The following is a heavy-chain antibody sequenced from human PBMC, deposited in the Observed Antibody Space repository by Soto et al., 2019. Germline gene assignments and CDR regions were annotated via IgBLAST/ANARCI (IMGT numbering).Heavy chain of an antibody. V-gene: IGHV1-69*13. CDR2: IIPIFGTA. CDR3: ARDSRYYYDSSGYYYHYFDY. Sequence: GASVKVSCKASGGTFSSYAISWVRQAPGQGLEWMGGIIPIFGTANYAQKFQGRVTITADESTSTAYMELSSLRSEDTAVYYCARDSRYYYDSSGYYYHYFDYWGQGTLVTVSS. D-gene: IGHD3-22*01. J-gene: IGHJ4*02. CDR1: GGTFSSYA.